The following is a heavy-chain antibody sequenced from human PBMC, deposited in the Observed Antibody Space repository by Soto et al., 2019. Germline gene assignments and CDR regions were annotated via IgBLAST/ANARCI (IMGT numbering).Heavy chain of an antibody. CDR2: IRQDGTET. V-gene: IGHV3-7*03. J-gene: IGHJ4*02. CDR3: VGGAGWELDY. Sequence: EAQLVESGGGLVQPGGSLRLSCAASGFTFSTYWMNWVRQAPGMGLEWLAIIRQDGTETHYVDSVKGRFTISRDNTKNSLFLQTNNLRADDTAVYYCVGGAGWELDYWGQGTLVTVSS. D-gene: IGHD1-26*01. CDR1: GFTFSTYW.